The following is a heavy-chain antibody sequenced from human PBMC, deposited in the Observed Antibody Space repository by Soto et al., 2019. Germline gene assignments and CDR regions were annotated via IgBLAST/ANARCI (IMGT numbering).Heavy chain of an antibody. J-gene: IGHJ6*02. CDR3: ARGGRPKDFWSGYSPDDYYYGMDV. D-gene: IGHD3-3*01. CDR2: IIPIFGTA. V-gene: IGHV1-69*13. CDR1: GGTFSSYA. Sequence: AVKVSCKACGGTFSSYAISWVRQAPGQGLEWMGGIIPIFGTANYAQKFQGRVTITADESTSTAYMELSSLRSEDTAVYYCARGGRPKDFWSGYSPDDYYYGMDVWGQGITVTVSS.